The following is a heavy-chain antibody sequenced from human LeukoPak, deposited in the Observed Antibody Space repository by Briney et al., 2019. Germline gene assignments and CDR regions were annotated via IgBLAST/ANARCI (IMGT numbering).Heavy chain of an antibody. J-gene: IGHJ1*01. Sequence: SETLSLTCAVSGGSISGSNWWSWVRQSPGKGLEWIGEIYHSGSTNYNPSLKSRITISVDKSKNLFSLKLSSVTAADTAVYYCARATVTTEYFQHWGQGTLVTVSS. D-gene: IGHD4-17*01. CDR3: ARATVTTEYFQH. CDR1: GGSISGSNW. CDR2: IYHSGST. V-gene: IGHV4-4*02.